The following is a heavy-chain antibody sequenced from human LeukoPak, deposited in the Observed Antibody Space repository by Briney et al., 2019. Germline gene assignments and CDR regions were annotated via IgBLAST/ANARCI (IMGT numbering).Heavy chain of an antibody. V-gene: IGHV1-18*01. CDR3: ARDHYMAMVPPYGMDV. D-gene: IGHD5-18*01. Sequence: GASVKVSCKASGYTFTNYGISWVRQAPGHGLEWVAWISAYNGKINYAQKFQDRVTMNTDASTSTAYMELRSLRSDDTAVYYCARDHYMAMVPPYGMDVWGRGTTVTVSS. CDR1: GYTFTNYG. J-gene: IGHJ6*02. CDR2: ISAYNGKI.